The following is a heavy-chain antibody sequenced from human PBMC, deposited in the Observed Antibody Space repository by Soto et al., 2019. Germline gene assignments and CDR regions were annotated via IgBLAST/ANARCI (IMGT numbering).Heavy chain of an antibody. CDR2: MNPNSGNP. CDR3: ARGLSASCSSTSCYATYYYYYMDV. CDR1: GYTFTSYD. D-gene: IGHD2-2*01. Sequence: QVQLVQSGAAVKKTGASVKVSCKASGYTFTSYDINWVRKATGQGLEWMGWMNPNSGNPGYAQKLQGRVTMTRNTSISTAYMELSRLRSEDTAVYYCARGLSASCSSTSCYATYYYYYMDVWGKGTTVTVSS. V-gene: IGHV1-8*01. J-gene: IGHJ6*03.